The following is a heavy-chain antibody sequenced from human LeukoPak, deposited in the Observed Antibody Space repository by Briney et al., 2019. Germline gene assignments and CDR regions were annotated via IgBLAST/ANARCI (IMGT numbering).Heavy chain of an antibody. D-gene: IGHD3-10*01. CDR1: GGSISRYY. V-gene: IGHV4-59*01. CDR2: IYYSGST. CDR3: ARVGLGSGSSTGKYYYMDV. Sequence: PSETLSLTCTVSGGSISRYYWSWIRQPPGKGLEWIGNIYYSGSTNYNPSLKSRVTMSRDTSKNQLSLKLTSVTAADTAVYYCARVGLGSGSSTGKYYYMDVWGKGTTVTVSS. J-gene: IGHJ6*03.